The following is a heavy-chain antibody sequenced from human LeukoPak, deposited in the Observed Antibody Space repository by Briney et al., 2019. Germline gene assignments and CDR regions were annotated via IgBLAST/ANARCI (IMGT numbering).Heavy chain of an antibody. D-gene: IGHD1-26*01. V-gene: IGHV3-30*03. J-gene: IGHJ4*02. CDR1: GFTFSNYG. CDR3: ARGGWELSY. Sequence: GRSLRLSCAASGFTFSNYGMHWVRQAPGKGLEWVAVIAYDGSNEYYAEFVKGRFTISRDNSKNTLYLQMNSLRAEDTAVYYCARGGWELSYWGQGTLVTVSS. CDR2: IAYDGSNE.